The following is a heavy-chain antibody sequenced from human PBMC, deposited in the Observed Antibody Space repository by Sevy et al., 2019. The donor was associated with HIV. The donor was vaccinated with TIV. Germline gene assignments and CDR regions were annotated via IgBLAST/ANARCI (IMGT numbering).Heavy chain of an antibody. Sequence: VGSLRLSCAASGFTFSIYWMGWVRQAPGQAPECVANVDNEGRETYYVDSVKGRFTISRDNAKNSLYLQMNSLRAEDTAIYYFARLPFRASDIWGQGTMVTVSS. V-gene: IGHV3-7*01. CDR3: ARLPFRASDI. J-gene: IGHJ3*02. CDR2: VDNEGRET. D-gene: IGHD3-10*01. CDR1: GFTFSIYW.